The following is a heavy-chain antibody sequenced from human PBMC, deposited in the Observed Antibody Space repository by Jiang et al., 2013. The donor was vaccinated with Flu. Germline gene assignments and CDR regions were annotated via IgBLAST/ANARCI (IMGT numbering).Heavy chain of an antibody. Sequence: VQLLESGGGVVRPGGSLRLSCAASGFTFDDYGMSWVRQAPGKGLEWVSGINWNGGSTRYADSVKGRFTVSRDSAKNSLYLQMNSLRAEDTALYYCARDRVTIFGVAVYYYYGMDVWAKGPRSPSP. CDR3: ARDRVTIFGVAVYYYYGMDV. CDR2: INWNGGST. D-gene: IGHD3-3*01. J-gene: IGHJ6*02. CDR1: GFTFDDYG. V-gene: IGHV3-20*04.